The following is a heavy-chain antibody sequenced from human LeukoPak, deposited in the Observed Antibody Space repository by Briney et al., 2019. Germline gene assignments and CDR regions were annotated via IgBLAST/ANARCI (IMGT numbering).Heavy chain of an antibody. J-gene: IGHJ4*02. CDR1: GGSISSYY. Sequence: SEALSLTCTVSGGSISSYYWSWIRQPPGKGLEWIGYIYYSGSTNYNPSLKSRVTISVDTSKNQFSLKLSSVTAADTAVYYCARASGNRWLVQWIDYWGQGTLVTVSS. CDR3: ARASGNRWLVQWIDY. CDR2: IYYSGST. V-gene: IGHV4-59*01. D-gene: IGHD6-19*01.